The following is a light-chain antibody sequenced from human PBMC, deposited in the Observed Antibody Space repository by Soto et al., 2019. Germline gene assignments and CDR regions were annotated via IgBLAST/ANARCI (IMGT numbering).Light chain of an antibody. CDR2: DAS. CDR3: QQYNSYSGT. J-gene: IGKJ1*01. Sequence: DIQMTQSPSTLSVSVGDRVTITCRASQSISSWWAWYQQKPGKAPKLLIYDASSLESGVSSRFSGSGSGTEFTLTISSLQPDDFATYYCQQYNSYSGTFGQGTKVDIK. V-gene: IGKV1-5*01. CDR1: QSISSW.